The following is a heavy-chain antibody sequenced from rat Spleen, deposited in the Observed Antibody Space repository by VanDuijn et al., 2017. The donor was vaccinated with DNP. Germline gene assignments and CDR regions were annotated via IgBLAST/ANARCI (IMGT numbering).Heavy chain of an antibody. Sequence: EVQLVESGGGLVDPGRSMKLSCVASGFTFSGYDMAWVRQAPKKGLEWVSTVTSSGDGAYYLDSVKGRFTISRENSRSTLYLQMNSLRSEDTATYYCARGNYGSNAHWYIDFWGPGTMVTVSS. CDR3: ARGNYGSNAHWYIDF. D-gene: IGHD1-3*01. CDR2: VTSSGDGA. V-gene: IGHV5-22*01. J-gene: IGHJ1*01. CDR1: GFTFSGYD.